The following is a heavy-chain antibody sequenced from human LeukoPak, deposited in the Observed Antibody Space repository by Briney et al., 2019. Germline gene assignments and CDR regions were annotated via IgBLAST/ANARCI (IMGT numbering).Heavy chain of an antibody. J-gene: IGHJ4*02. CDR3: TRHCSSTSCYDWGFDY. CDR2: IRSKANSYAT. Sequence: PGRPLRLSCAASGFTFSGSAMHWVRQASGKGLEWVGRIRSKANSYATAYAASVKGRFTISRDDSKNTAYLQMNSLKTEDTAVYYCTRHCSSTSCYDWGFDYWGQGTLVTVSS. CDR1: GFTFSGSA. V-gene: IGHV3-73*01. D-gene: IGHD2-2*01.